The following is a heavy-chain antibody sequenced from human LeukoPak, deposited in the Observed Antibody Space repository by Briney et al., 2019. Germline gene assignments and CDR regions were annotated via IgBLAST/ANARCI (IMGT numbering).Heavy chain of an antibody. CDR2: ISAYSGNT. D-gene: IGHD2-21*02. V-gene: IGHV1-18*01. CDR3: ARDAVSTVTAGGIDY. Sequence: ASGMVSCKASGYTFTSYGISWVRQAPGQGLEWMAWISAYSGNTEYAENIQGRVTMTTDTSTSTAYMELWSLRSDDTAVYYCARDAVSTVTAGGIDYWGQGTLSPSPQ. J-gene: IGHJ4*02. CDR1: GYTFTSYG.